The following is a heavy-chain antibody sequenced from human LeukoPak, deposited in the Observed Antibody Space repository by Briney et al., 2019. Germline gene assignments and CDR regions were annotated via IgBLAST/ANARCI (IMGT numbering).Heavy chain of an antibody. Sequence: GGSLRLSCAASGFTFSSYAMSWVRQAPGKGLEWVSAISGSGGSTYYADSVKGRFTISRDNSKNTLYLQMNSLRAEDTAVYYCAKALRAVGATARDYWGQGTLVTVSS. CDR1: GFTFSSYA. J-gene: IGHJ4*02. CDR3: AKALRAVGATARDY. D-gene: IGHD1-26*01. CDR2: ISGSGGST. V-gene: IGHV3-23*01.